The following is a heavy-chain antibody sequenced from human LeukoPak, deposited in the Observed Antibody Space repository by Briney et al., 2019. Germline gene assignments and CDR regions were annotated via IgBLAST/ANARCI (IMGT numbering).Heavy chain of an antibody. CDR2: IYYSGST. CDR1: GGSIISSSYY. J-gene: IGHJ4*02. V-gene: IGHV4-39*01. Sequence: SETLSLTCTVSGGSIISSSYYWGWIRQPPGKGLEWIGSIYYSGSTYYNPSLKSRVTISVDTSKDQFSLKLSSVTAADTAVYYSARQGSSGWYEPFDYWGQGTLVTVSS. D-gene: IGHD6-19*01. CDR3: ARQGSSGWYEPFDY.